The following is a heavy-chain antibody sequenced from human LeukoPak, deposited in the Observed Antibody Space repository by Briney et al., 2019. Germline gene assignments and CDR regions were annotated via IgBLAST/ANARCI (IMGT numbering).Heavy chain of an antibody. Sequence: AGGSLRLSCAASGFTFSSYAMSWVRQAPGKGLGWVSAISGSGGSTYYADSVKGRFTISRDNSKNTLYLQMNSLRAEDTAVYYCAKDRSYYGSGSPLDYWGQGTLVTVSS. CDR2: ISGSGGST. D-gene: IGHD3-10*01. CDR3: AKDRSYYGSGSPLDY. CDR1: GFTFSSYA. V-gene: IGHV3-23*01. J-gene: IGHJ4*02.